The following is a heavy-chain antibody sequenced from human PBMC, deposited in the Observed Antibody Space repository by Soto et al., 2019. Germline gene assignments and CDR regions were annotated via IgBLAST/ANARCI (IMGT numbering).Heavy chain of an antibody. Sequence: SETLSLTCTVSGGSISSYYWSWIRQPPGKGLEWIGYIYYSGSTNYNPSLKSRVTISVDTSKNQFSLKLSSVTAADTAVYYCARHPYGDFPFDYWGQGTLVTVSS. CDR1: GGSISSYY. V-gene: IGHV4-59*08. CDR3: ARHPYGDFPFDY. J-gene: IGHJ4*02. D-gene: IGHD4-17*01. CDR2: IYYSGST.